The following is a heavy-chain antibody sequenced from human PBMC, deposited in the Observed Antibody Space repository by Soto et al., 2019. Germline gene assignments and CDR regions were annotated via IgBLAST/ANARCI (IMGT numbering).Heavy chain of an antibody. V-gene: IGHV3-30*03. CDR1: GFTFSSYG. CDR3: ASQRGIYSNSWFDFDY. Sequence: QVQLVESGGGVVQPGRSLRLSCAASGFTFSSYGMHWVRQAPGKGLEWVAVISYDGSNKYYADSVKGRFTISRYNSKNTLYLQMNSLRAEDTAVYYCASQRGIYSNSWFDFDYWGQGTLVTVSS. CDR2: ISYDGSNK. J-gene: IGHJ4*02. D-gene: IGHD6-13*01.